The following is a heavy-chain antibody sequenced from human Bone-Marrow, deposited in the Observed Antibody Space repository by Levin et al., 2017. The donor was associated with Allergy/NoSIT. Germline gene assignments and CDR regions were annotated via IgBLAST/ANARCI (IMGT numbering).Heavy chain of an antibody. CDR2: ISSSGRTT. D-gene: IGHD6-19*01. V-gene: IGHV3-11*01. Sequence: PGGSLRLSCAASGFSFSDYYINWVRQAPGKGLEWISQISSSGRTTDYGDSVRGRTTISRDNAKNSVYLQINSLSAEDTATYFCARGEGLVIMDVWGQGTTVIVSS. CDR3: ARGEGLVIMDV. J-gene: IGHJ6*02. CDR1: GFSFSDYY.